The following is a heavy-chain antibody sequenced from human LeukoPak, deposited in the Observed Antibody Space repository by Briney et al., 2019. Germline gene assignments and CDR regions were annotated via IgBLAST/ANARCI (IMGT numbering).Heavy chain of an antibody. J-gene: IGHJ4*02. CDR1: GGSISSYY. Sequence: PSETLSLTCTVSGGSISSYYWSWIRQHPGKGLEWIGYIYYSGSTYYNPSLKSRVTISVDTSKNQFSLKLSSVTAADTAVYYCARATGYSSSWYYFDYWGQGTLVTVSS. CDR2: IYYSGST. D-gene: IGHD6-13*01. V-gene: IGHV4-59*06. CDR3: ARATGYSSSWYYFDY.